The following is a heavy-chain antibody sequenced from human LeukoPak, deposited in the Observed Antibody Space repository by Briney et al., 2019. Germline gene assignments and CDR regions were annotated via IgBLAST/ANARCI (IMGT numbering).Heavy chain of an antibody. CDR2: ISSSGSYI. D-gene: IGHD2-8*01. Sequence: GRSLRLSCAASGFTFSSYTMNWVRQTPEKGLEWVSSISSSGSYIYYADSVKGRFTISRDNAKNSLYLQMNSLRAEDTAVYYCARGDIVLMVYPFDPWGQGTLVTVSS. CDR1: GFTFSSYT. V-gene: IGHV3-21*01. CDR3: ARGDIVLMVYPFDP. J-gene: IGHJ5*02.